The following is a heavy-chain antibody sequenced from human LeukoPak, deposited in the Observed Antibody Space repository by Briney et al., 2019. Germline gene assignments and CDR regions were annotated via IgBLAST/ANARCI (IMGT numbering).Heavy chain of an antibody. V-gene: IGHV4-59*08. J-gene: IGHJ3*02. Sequence: PSETLSLTCTVSGGSISSYYWSWIRQPPGKGLEWIGYIYYSGSTNYNPSLKSRVTISVDTSKNQFSLKLSSVTAADTAVYYCARLDYDGQTSRGDAFDIWGQGTMVTVSS. CDR2: IYYSGST. D-gene: IGHD3-22*01. CDR1: GGSISSYY. CDR3: ARLDYDGQTSRGDAFDI.